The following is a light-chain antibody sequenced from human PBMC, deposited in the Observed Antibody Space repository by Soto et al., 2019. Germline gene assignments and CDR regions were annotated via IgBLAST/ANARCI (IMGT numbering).Light chain of an antibody. CDR3: QQYGVSWT. V-gene: IGKV3-20*01. CDR2: GAS. CDR1: QSVYRNF. Sequence: EIVLTQSPGTLSLSPGERATLSCRASQSVYRNFLAWYQQKPGQAPRLLIHGASSRATGIPDRFSGSASRTDFTLTISRLEPEDFAMYYCQQYGVSWTFGQGTKVEIK. J-gene: IGKJ1*01.